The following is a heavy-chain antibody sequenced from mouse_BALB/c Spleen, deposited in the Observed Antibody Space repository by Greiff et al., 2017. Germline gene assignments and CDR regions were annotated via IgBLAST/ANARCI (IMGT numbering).Heavy chain of an antibody. CDR3: AREDYGLFAY. D-gene: IGHD1-2*01. CDR2: ISDGGSYT. V-gene: IGHV5-4*02. J-gene: IGHJ3*01. Sequence: EVQGVESGGGLVKPGGSLKLSCAASGFTFSDYYMYWVRQTPEKRLEWVATISDGGSYTYYPDSVKGRFTISRDNAKNNLYLQMSSLKSEDTAMYYCAREDYGLFAYWGQGTLVTVSA. CDR1: GFTFSDYY.